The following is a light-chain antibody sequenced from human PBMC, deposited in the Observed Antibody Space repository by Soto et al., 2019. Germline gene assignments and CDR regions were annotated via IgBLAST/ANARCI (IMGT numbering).Light chain of an antibody. V-gene: IGLV2-14*01. CDR3: CSYTSSSTYV. CDR1: STDVGGYNS. CDR2: EVS. J-gene: IGLJ1*01. Sequence: QSALTQPASVSGSPGQSITISCTGSSTDVGGYNSVSWYQQHPGEVPKLMIYEVSNRPSGVSNRFSGSKSGNTASLTISGLQAEDEADYYCCSYTSSSTYVFGTGTKLTVL.